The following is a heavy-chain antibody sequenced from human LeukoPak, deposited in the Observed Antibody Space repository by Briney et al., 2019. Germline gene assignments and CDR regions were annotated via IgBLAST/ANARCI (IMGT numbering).Heavy chain of an antibody. CDR1: GGSISSHY. CDR2: IYTSGST. Sequence: SETLSLTCTVSGGSISSHYWSWIRQPAGKGLEWIGRIYTSGSTNYNPSLKSRVTMSVDTSKNQFSLKLSSVTAADTAVYYCARQSSVRGWYEDYWGQGTLVTVSS. J-gene: IGHJ4*02. V-gene: IGHV4-4*07. CDR3: ARQSSVRGWYEDY. D-gene: IGHD6-19*01.